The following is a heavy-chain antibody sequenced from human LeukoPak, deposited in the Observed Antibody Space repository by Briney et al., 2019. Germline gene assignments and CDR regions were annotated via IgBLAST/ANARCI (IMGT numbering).Heavy chain of an antibody. CDR2: IYYSGST. V-gene: IGHV4-59*05. CDR3: ARHRCSGGSCYFGLGAFDI. Sequence: SETLSLTCTVSGGSISSYYWSWIRQPPGKGLEWIGSIYYSGSTYYNPSLKSRVTISVDTSKNQFSLKLSSVTAADTAVYYCARHRCSGGSCYFGLGAFDIWGQGAMVTVSS. J-gene: IGHJ3*02. D-gene: IGHD2-15*01. CDR1: GGSISSYY.